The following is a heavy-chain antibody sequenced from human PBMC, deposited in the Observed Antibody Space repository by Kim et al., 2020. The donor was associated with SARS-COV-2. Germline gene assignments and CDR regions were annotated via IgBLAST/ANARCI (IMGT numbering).Heavy chain of an antibody. V-gene: IGHV3-66*01. CDR1: GFTLSTNY. Sequence: GGSLRLSCAASGFTLSTNYMGWVRQAPGKGLEWVSITYGGSGTDYADSVKGRFTISRDKSKNTLYLQMNSLRAEDTAVYYCAAYRYTSVYYYGMDVWGQGATVTVSS. CDR3: AAYRYTSVYYYGMDV. D-gene: IGHD3-16*02. J-gene: IGHJ6*02. CDR2: TYGGSGT.